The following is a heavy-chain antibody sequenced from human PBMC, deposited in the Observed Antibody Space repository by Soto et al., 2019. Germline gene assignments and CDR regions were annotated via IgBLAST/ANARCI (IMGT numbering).Heavy chain of an antibody. V-gene: IGHV3-23*01. CDR3: AKDLKYCGGDCYFGDFQH. CDR2: ISGSGGST. J-gene: IGHJ1*01. D-gene: IGHD2-21*01. CDR1: GFTFSSYA. Sequence: GGSLRLSCAASGFTFSSYAMSWVRQAPGKGLEWVSAISGSGGSTYYADSVKGRFTISRDNSKNTLYLQMNSLRAEDTAVYYCAKDLKYCGGDCYFGDFQHWGQGTLVTVSS.